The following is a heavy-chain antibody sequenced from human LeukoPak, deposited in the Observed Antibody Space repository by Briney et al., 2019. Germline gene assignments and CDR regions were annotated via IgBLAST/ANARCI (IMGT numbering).Heavy chain of an antibody. CDR3: ARLGSYRYFDL. V-gene: IGHV4-59*08. D-gene: IGHD3-10*01. CDR2: IYYSGIT. Sequence: SETLSLTCTVSGGSISNYYWRWIRQPPGKGLEWIGYIYYSGITNYNPSLKSRVSISADTSKNQFSLKLSSVTAADTAVYYCARLGSYRYFDLWGRGTPLTVSS. J-gene: IGHJ2*01. CDR1: GGSISNYY.